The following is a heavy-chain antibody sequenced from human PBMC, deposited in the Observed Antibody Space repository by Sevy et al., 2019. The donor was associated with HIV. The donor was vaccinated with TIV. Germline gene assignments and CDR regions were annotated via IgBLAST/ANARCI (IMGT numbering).Heavy chain of an antibody. Sequence: GGSLRLSCAASGFTFSSYGMHWVRQAPGKGLEWVAFIRNDGSNKYYADSVKGRFTISKDNSKNTLYLQMNSLRAEDTAVYYCAKDKHYYDSSGYYTFDYWGQGTLVTVSS. V-gene: IGHV3-30*02. CDR1: GFTFSSYG. CDR2: IRNDGSNK. D-gene: IGHD3-22*01. CDR3: AKDKHYYDSSGYYTFDY. J-gene: IGHJ4*02.